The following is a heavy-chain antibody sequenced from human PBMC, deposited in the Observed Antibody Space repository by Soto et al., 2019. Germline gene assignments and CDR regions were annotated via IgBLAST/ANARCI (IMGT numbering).Heavy chain of an antibody. CDR1: GGTFSSYA. D-gene: IGHD2-15*01. CDR3: ARAYCSGGSCYSRRPFDY. J-gene: IGHJ4*02. CDR2: IIPIFGTA. V-gene: IGHV1-69*01. Sequence: QVQLVQSGAEVKKPGSSVKVSCKASGGTFSSYAISWVRQAPGQGLEWMGGIIPIFGTANYAQKFQGRVTITADESTSTAYMELSSLRSEHTAVYYCARAYCSGGSCYSRRPFDYWGQGTLVTVSS.